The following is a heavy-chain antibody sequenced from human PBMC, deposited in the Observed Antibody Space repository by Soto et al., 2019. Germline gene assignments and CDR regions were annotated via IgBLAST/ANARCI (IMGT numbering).Heavy chain of an antibody. Sequence: LSLTCAVYGGSFSGYYWSWIRQPPGKGLEWIGEINHSGSTNYNPSLKSRVTISVDTSKNQFSLKLSSVTAADTAVYYCARGRGSGSRYYYYYGMDVWGQGTTVTVSS. V-gene: IGHV4-34*01. CDR3: ARGRGSGSRYYYYYGMDV. D-gene: IGHD3-10*01. CDR1: GGSFSGYY. J-gene: IGHJ6*02. CDR2: INHSGST.